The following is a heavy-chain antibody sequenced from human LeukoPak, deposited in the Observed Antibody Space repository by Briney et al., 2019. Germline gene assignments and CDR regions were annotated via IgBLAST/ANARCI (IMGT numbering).Heavy chain of an antibody. V-gene: IGHV1-69*05. CDR1: GGTLSRYA. D-gene: IGHD2/OR15-2a*01. Sequence: SVKVSCMASGGTLSRYAISWVRQPPGKGLEWMGKIIPIFGTANYSQKFQGRVTITTDESTSTAYMELSSLKSEDTAVYYCAKGFYKKGYYFDYWGQGTLVTVSS. J-gene: IGHJ4*02. CDR2: IIPIFGTA. CDR3: AKGFYKKGYYFDY.